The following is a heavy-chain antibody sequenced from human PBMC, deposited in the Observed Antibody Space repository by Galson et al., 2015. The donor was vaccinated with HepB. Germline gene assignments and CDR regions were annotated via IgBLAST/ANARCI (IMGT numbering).Heavy chain of an antibody. V-gene: IGHV1-18*01. CDR3: ARVALVVVVGATQNNWFDP. Sequence: SVKVSCKASGYTFSSYSITWVRQAPGQGLEWMGWISAYDRDTNYAQKFQGRVTMTTDTSTSTAYMELRSLRSDDTAVYFCARVALVVVVGATQNNWFDPWGQGTLVTVSS. J-gene: IGHJ5*02. CDR2: ISAYDRDT. CDR1: GYTFSSYS. D-gene: IGHD2-15*01.